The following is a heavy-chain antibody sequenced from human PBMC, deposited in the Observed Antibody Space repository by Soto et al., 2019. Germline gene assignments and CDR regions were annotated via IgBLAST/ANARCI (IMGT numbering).Heavy chain of an antibody. D-gene: IGHD3-3*01. J-gene: IGHJ3*02. CDR3: ARGGGVGVAGSAAFDM. Sequence: QLHLVQSGAVVKKPGASVTVSCSASGYPVTAYYMHWVRQAPGRGLEWMGGINPATGAAKYTQTVQGRVTMTRATSTRTVFMELRGLTSEDTAVFYCARGGGVGVAGSAAFDMWGQGTLVTVSS. CDR1: GYPVTAYY. V-gene: IGHV1-2*02. CDR2: INPATGAA.